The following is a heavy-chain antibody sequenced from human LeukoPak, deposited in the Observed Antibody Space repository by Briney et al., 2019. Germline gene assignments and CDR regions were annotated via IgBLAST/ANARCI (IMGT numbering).Heavy chain of an antibody. J-gene: IGHJ4*02. V-gene: IGHV3-33*06. CDR2: IWYDGSNK. D-gene: IGHD2-8*01. CDR1: GFTFSSYG. Sequence: GGSLRLSCAASGFTFSSYGMHWVRQAPGKGLEWVAVIWYDGSNKYYADSVKGRFTISRDNSKNTLYLQMNSLRAEDTAVYYCAKPGGYCTNGVCYTGYFDYWAREPWSPSPQ. CDR3: AKPGGYCTNGVCYTGYFDY.